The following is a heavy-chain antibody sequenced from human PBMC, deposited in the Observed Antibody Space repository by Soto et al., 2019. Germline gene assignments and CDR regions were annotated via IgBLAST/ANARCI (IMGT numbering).Heavy chain of an antibody. CDR2: ISSSGSTI. D-gene: IGHD2-21*01. CDR3: ARGRGYCGGTNCYLDY. V-gene: IGHV3-48*02. CDR1: GFSFSSHS. J-gene: IGHJ4*02. Sequence: EVQLVESGGGLVQPGGSLRLSCAASGFSFSSHSLKWVRQAPGKGLESVSYISSSGSTIYYADSVKGRFTISRDNAKNSLYLQMNSLRDDDTAVYYCARGRGYCGGTNCYLDYWGQGALVTVST.